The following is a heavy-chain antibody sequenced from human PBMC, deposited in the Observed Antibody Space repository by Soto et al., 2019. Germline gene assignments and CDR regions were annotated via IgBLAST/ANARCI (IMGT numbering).Heavy chain of an antibody. J-gene: IGHJ6*02. CDR1: GYSFTSYW. CDR3: ARPGGGITMVRGVIMHYFYYCGMDV. D-gene: IGHD3-10*01. V-gene: IGHV5-10-1*01. Sequence: PGESLKISCKGSGYSFTSYWISWVRQMPGKGLEWMGRIDPSDSYTNYSPSFQGHVTISADKSISTAYLQWSSLKASDTAMYYCARPGGGITMVRGVIMHYFYYCGMDVWGQGTTVTVS. CDR2: IDPSDSYT.